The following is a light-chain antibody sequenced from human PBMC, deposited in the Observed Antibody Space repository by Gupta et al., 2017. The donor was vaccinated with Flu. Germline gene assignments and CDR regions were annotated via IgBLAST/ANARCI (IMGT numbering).Light chain of an antibody. Sequence: SYELTQPPSVSVSPGQAARITCSGDALSKKFSYWYQQKSGQAPVLVIYEDNKRPSGIPERISGSRSGTMATLIISGAQVEDEADYYCYSTDSRGNNYRVFGGGTKLTVL. CDR2: EDN. J-gene: IGLJ3*02. CDR1: ALSKKF. V-gene: IGLV3-10*01. CDR3: YSTDSRGNNYRV.